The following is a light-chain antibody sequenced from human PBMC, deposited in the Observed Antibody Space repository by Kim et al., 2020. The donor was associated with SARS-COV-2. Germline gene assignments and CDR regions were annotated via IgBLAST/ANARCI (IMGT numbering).Light chain of an antibody. V-gene: IGKV1-9*01. J-gene: IGKJ5*01. CDR3: QQLDTYPRVT. Sequence: CGGGRVTITSRARSGIRSYLAEYQAKPEEAPKLRIYAASTLQNGVPSRFSGSGSGTEFTLTISGLQPEDFATYYCQQLDTYPRVTFGLGTRLEIK. CDR1: SGIRSY. CDR2: AAS.